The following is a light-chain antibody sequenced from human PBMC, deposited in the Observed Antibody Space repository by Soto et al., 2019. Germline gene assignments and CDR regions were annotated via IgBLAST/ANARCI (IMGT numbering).Light chain of an antibody. CDR2: AAS. CDR3: QQYYSYPLS. CDR1: QGISSY. V-gene: IGKV1-8*01. J-gene: IGKJ2*01. Sequence: AIRMTQSPSSFSASTGDRVTITCRASQGISSYLAWYQQKPGKAPKLLIYAASTLKSGVPSRFSGSGSGTDVPLTISRLQSEDFATYYCQQYYSYPLSFGQGTKLEIK.